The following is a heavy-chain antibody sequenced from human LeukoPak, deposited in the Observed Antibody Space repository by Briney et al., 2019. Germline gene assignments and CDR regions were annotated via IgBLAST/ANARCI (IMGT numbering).Heavy chain of an antibody. Sequence: SETLSLTCTVSGGSISTYYWSWIRQPPGKGLEWIGYIYYTGSTSYNPSLKSRVTMSLDASRNQFSLELNSVTPADTAVYYCARGGNYWPQWWFDPWGRGTLVSVSS. V-gene: IGHV4-59*01. CDR3: ARGGNYWPQWWFDP. CDR1: GGSISTYY. CDR2: IYYTGST. J-gene: IGHJ5*02. D-gene: IGHD1-26*01.